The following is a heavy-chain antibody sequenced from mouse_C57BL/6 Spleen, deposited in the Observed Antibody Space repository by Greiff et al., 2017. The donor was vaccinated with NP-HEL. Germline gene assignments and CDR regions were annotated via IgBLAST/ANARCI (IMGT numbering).Heavy chain of an antibody. J-gene: IGHJ3*01. CDR1: GYTFTDYN. CDR3: ARRDGYYWFAY. V-gene: IGHV1-18*01. D-gene: IGHD2-3*01. Sequence: EVKLQESGPELVKPGASVKIPCKASGYTFTDYNMDWVKQSHGKSLEWIGDINPNNGGTIYNQKFKGKATLTVDKSSSTAYMELRSLTSEDTAVYYCARRDGYYWFAYWGQGTLVTVSA. CDR2: INPNNGGT.